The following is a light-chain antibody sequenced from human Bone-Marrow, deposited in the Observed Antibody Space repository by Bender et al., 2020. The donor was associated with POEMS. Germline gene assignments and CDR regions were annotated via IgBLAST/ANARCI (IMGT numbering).Light chain of an antibody. Sequence: QSALTQPRSVSGSPGQSVTISCTGTSSDVGRFNYVSWYQQHPGKAPKLMIYEVTKRPSGVPDRFSGSKSGTSASLAISGLQSEDEADYYCAAWDDSLTGRVFGGGTKLTVL. CDR2: EVT. J-gene: IGLJ3*02. CDR3: AAWDDSLTGRV. V-gene: IGLV2-11*01. CDR1: SSDVGRFNY.